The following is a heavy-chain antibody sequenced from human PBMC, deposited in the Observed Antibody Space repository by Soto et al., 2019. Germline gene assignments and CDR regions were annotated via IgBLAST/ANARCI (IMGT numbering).Heavy chain of an antibody. V-gene: IGHV4-39*02. D-gene: IGHD2-15*01. Sequence: SETLSLTCTVSGGSISSGSYYWGWIRQPPGKGLEWIGSIYYSGGTYSNPSLKSRVTISVDSSKNHFSLRLSSVSAADTAVYYFSILHSGGLVPFDLWGQGTLVTVS. CDR3: SILHSGGLVPFDL. CDR2: IYYSGGT. J-gene: IGHJ5*02. CDR1: GGSISSGSYY.